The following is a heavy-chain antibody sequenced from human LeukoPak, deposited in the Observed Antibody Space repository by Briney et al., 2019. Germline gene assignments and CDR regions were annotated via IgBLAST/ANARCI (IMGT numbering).Heavy chain of an antibody. V-gene: IGHV3-23*01. CDR3: AKRGIVIRAVIIIGFHKEAYYFDY. Sequence: PGGSLRLSCVVSGITLSNYGMSWVRQAPGQGLEWVSGISERGGSTNYADPVKGRFIISRDTSKNTVYLQMNSLRVEDTAVYFCAKRGIVIRAVIIIGFHKEAYYFDYWGQGILVTVSS. CDR1: GITLSNYG. D-gene: IGHD3-10*01. CDR2: ISERGGST. J-gene: IGHJ4*02.